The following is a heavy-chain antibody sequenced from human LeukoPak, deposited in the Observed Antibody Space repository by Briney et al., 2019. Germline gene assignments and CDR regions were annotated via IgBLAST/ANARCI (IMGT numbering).Heavy chain of an antibody. J-gene: IGHJ1*01. CDR1: GYTFTSYG. V-gene: IGHV1-18*01. CDR2: ISAYNGNT. D-gene: IGHD3-22*01. Sequence: GASVKVSCKASGYTFTSYGISWVRQAPGQGLEWMGWISAYNGNTNYAQKLQGRVTMTTDTSTSTAYMELRSLRSDDTAVYYCARGQLSYYYDSSGYFSAEYFQHWGRAPWSPSPQ. CDR3: ARGQLSYYYDSSGYFSAEYFQH.